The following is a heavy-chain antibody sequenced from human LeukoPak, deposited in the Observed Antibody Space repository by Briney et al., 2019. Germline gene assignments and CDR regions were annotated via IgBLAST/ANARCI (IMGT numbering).Heavy chain of an antibody. D-gene: IGHD3-9*01. Sequence: SVRVSCKASGGTFSSYAISWVRQAPGQGLKWMGGIIPIFGTANYAQKFQGRVTITADESTSTAYMELSSLRSEDTAVYYCARGRLPLRYLGDFDYWGQGTLVTVSS. V-gene: IGHV1-69*13. CDR1: GGTFSSYA. CDR2: IIPIFGTA. J-gene: IGHJ4*02. CDR3: ARGRLPLRYLGDFDY.